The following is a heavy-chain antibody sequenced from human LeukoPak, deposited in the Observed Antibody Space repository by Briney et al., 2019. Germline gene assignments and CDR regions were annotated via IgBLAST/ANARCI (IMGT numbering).Heavy chain of an antibody. CDR2: INHSGST. J-gene: IGHJ4*02. D-gene: IGHD3-22*01. Sequence: SETLSLTFAFYGGSFSGYYWSWIRQPPGKGLEWIGEINHSGSTNYNPSLKSRVTISVDTSKNQFSLKLSSVTAADTAVYYCARKDCYYYDSSGYYLFDYWGQGTLVTVSS. CDR3: ARKDCYYYDSSGYYLFDY. V-gene: IGHV4-34*01. CDR1: GGSFSGYY.